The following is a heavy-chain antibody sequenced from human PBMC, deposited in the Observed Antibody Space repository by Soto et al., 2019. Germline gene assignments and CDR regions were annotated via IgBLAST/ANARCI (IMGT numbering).Heavy chain of an antibody. V-gene: IGHV1-18*01. Sequence: QVQLVQSGAEVKKPGASVKVSCKASGYTFTSYGISWVRQAPGQGLESLGWISAHNGNTNYAQKLQGRVTMTTDTSTSTAYMELRSLRSDDTAVYYCARVPPTVTTRYYYYMDVWGKGTTVTVSS. CDR3: ARVPPTVTTRYYYYMDV. J-gene: IGHJ6*03. D-gene: IGHD4-17*01. CDR2: ISAHNGNT. CDR1: GYTFTSYG.